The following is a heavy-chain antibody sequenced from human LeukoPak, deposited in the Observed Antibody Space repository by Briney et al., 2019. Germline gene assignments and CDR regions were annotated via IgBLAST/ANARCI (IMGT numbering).Heavy chain of an antibody. CDR2: INPNSGGT. J-gene: IGHJ4*02. D-gene: IGHD3-22*01. CDR1: GYTFTGYY. Sequence: ASVKVSCKASGYTFTGYYMRWVRQAPGQGLEWMGWINPNSGGTHYAQKLQGRVTMTRDTSISTAYMELSRLRSDDTAVYYCARKVIPYYYDSSGYGYWGQGTLVTVSS. CDR3: ARKVIPYYYDSSGYGY. V-gene: IGHV1-2*02.